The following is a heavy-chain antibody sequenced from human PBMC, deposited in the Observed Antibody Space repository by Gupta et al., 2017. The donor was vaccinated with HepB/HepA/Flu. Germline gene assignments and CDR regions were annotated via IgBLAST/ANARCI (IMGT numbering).Heavy chain of an antibody. D-gene: IGHD2-15*01. CDR1: GFTFSNYA. Sequence: EVQLLESGGGLVQPGGSLRLSCGASGFTFSNYAMIWVRQAPGKGLEWVSAMSPSGDTTNYALSVMGRFTMSRDNSKNTLYLEMNSLRAEDTAIYYCTKDRDYCSGVRCPTPWYFDLWGRGTLVTVSS. J-gene: IGHJ2*01. V-gene: IGHV3-23*01. CDR2: MSPSGDTT. CDR3: TKDRDYCSGVRCPTPWYFDL.